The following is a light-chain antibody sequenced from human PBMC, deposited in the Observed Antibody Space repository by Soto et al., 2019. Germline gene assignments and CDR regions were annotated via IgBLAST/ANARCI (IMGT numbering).Light chain of an antibody. CDR2: GAS. CDR1: QTISTP. J-gene: IGKJ4*01. V-gene: IGKV1-39*01. CDR3: QQSDSAPLT. Sequence: DIQMTQSPSSLSASVGDRVTITCRASQTISTPLHWYQHKPGKAPKVLIFGASGLQSGVPSRLSGSGSGRDFTLTISSLRPEDFATYYWQQSDSAPLTFGGGTKVEIK.